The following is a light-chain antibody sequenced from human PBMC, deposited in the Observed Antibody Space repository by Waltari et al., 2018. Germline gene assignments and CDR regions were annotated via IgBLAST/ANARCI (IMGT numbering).Light chain of an antibody. CDR3: AAWDDSLNGLVV. CDR1: SSNIGSNT. V-gene: IGLV1-44*01. Sequence: QSVLTQPPSASGTPGQRVTISCSGSSSNIGSNTVNWYQQLPGTAPKLLIYSNNQRPSGVPYRFSGSKSCTSASLAISVLQSEDEADYYCAAWDDSLNGLVVFGGGTKLTVL. J-gene: IGLJ2*01. CDR2: SNN.